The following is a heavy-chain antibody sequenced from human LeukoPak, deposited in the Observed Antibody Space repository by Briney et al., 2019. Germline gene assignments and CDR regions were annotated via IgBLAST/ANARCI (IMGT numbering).Heavy chain of an antibody. CDR1: GGSVGSGSYY. Sequence: SETLSLTCPVSGGSVGSGSYYWSWIRQPPGKGLEWIGYIYYSGSTNYNPSLKSRVTISVDTSKNQFSLKLGSVTAADTAVYYCATRQGWPSRYCSSTSCYGRRNAFDIWGQGTMVTVSS. J-gene: IGHJ3*02. CDR3: ATRQGWPSRYCSSTSCYGRRNAFDI. D-gene: IGHD2-2*01. CDR2: IYYSGST. V-gene: IGHV4-61*01.